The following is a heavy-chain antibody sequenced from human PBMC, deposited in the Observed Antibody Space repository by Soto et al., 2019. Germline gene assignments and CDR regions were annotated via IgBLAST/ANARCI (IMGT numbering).Heavy chain of an antibody. D-gene: IGHD3-3*01. CDR3: ARTLRFLEWPKRKDGYYYGMDV. CDR2: IIPIFGTA. J-gene: IGHJ6*02. CDR1: GGTFSSYA. Sequence: ASVKVSCKASGGTFSSYAISWVRQAPGQGLEWMGGIIPIFGTANYAQKFQGRVTITADESTSTAYMELSSLRSEDTAVYYCARTLRFLEWPKRKDGYYYGMDVWGQGTTVTVSS. V-gene: IGHV1-69*13.